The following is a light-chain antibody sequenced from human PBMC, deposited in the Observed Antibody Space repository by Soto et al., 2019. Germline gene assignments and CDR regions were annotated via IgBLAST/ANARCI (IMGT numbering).Light chain of an antibody. CDR2: EVS. Sequence: QSVLTQPPSASWSPGQSVTISCTGTSSDVGGYNYVSWYQQHPGKAPKLMIYEVSKRPSGVPDRFSGPKSGNTASLTVSGLQAEDEADYYCSSYAGSNNLVFGGGTQLTVL. CDR1: SSDVGGYNY. V-gene: IGLV2-8*01. CDR3: SSYAGSNNLV. J-gene: IGLJ2*01.